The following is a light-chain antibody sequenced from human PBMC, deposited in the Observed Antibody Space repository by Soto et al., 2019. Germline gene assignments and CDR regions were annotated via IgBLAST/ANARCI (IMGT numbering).Light chain of an antibody. CDR1: QSVLYSSNNKNY. J-gene: IGKJ5*01. CDR2: WAS. CDR3: QQYYSTPFT. V-gene: IGKV4-1*01. Sequence: DIVMTQSPDSLAVSLGERATINCKSSQSVLYSSNNKNYLAWYQQKPGQPHKLLIYWASTRESGVPDRFSGSGSGTDFTLTISSLQAEEVAVYYCQQYYSTPFTVGQGTRLEIK.